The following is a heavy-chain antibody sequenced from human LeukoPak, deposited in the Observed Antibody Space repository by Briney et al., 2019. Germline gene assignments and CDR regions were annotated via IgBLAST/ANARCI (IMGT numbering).Heavy chain of an antibody. CDR2: INPSGGST. V-gene: IGHV1-46*01. CDR1: GYTFTSYY. J-gene: IGHJ4*02. Sequence: ASVKVSCKASGYTFTSYYMHWVRQAPGQGLEWMGIINPSGGSTSYAQKFQGRVTMTRDMSTSTAYMELRSLRSDDTAVYYCARALAYYYDSSGSPRGYWGQGTLVTVSS. CDR3: ARALAYYYDSSGSPRGY. D-gene: IGHD3-22*01.